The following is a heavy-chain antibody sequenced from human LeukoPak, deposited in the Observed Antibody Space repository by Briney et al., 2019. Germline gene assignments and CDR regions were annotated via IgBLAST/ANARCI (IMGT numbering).Heavy chain of an antibody. CDR2: ISSSSSTI. CDR3: AGGYSYGYWGNY. CDR1: GFTFSSYS. V-gene: IGHV3-48*01. Sequence: PGGSLRLSCAASGFTFSSYSMNWVRQAPGKGLEWVSYISSSSSTIYYADSVKGRFTISRDNAKNSLYLQMSSLRAEDTAVYYCAGGYSYGYWGNYWGQGTLVTVSS. J-gene: IGHJ4*02. D-gene: IGHD5-18*01.